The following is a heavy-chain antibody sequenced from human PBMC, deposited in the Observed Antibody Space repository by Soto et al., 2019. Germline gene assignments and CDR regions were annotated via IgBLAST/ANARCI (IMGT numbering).Heavy chain of an antibody. V-gene: IGHV3-48*03. CDR2: ISGSGTST. CDR1: VFSFSSCE. J-gene: IGHJ4*02. D-gene: IGHD3-9*01. Sequence: SLRLSCSASVFSFSSCEMSWCRQAPGKGLEWVSYISGSGTSTQYSDSVKGRFTISRDNAKNSLHLQMNSLGAEDTAVYYCASKIVTPGYHYYDYWGQGTLVTVSS. CDR3: ASKIVTPGYHYYDY.